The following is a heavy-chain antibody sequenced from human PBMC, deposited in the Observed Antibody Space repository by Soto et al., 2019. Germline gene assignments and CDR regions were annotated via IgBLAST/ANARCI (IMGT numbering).Heavy chain of an antibody. D-gene: IGHD1-7*01. CDR2: ISGSGGRT. J-gene: IGHJ6*02. CDR1: GFIFSNFG. Sequence: PGGSLRLSCGASGFIFSNFGMTWVRQRPGKGLEWVFGISGSGGRTHYADSVKGRFTSSRDNSKSTLFLQMDSLTVEDTAVYYCARMEGPTTYSNGLDVWGQGTTVTVSS. CDR3: ARMEGPTTYSNGLDV. V-gene: IGHV3-23*01.